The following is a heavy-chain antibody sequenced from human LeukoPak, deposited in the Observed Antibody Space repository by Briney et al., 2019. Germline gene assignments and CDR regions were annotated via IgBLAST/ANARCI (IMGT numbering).Heavy chain of an antibody. J-gene: IGHJ3*02. CDR1: GGSISSYY. V-gene: IGHV4-59*08. Sequence: PSETLTLSCTVSGGSISSYYWSWMRQPPGKGLEWISHSYGSGNTNYNASLKSRITISVDQSKNQVSLKLSPLTAADTAVYYFARQPPSSAGAFDIWRQGTMHRVSS. CDR2: SYGSGNT. CDR3: ARQPPSSAGAFDI.